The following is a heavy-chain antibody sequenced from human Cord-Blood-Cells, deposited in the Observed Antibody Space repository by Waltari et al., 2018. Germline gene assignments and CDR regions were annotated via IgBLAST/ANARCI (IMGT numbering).Heavy chain of an antibody. CDR2: IRSKAYGGTT. CDR1: GFTFGDCA. V-gene: IGHV3-49*05. D-gene: IGHD6-19*01. J-gene: IGHJ4*02. CDR3: TSNPVAGDY. Sequence: EVQLVESGGGLVKPGRSLRLSCTASGFTFGDCAMSWFRQAPGKGLEWVGFIRSKAYGGTTEYAASVKGRFTISRDDSKSIAYLQMNSLKTEDTAVYYCTSNPVAGDYWGQGTLVTVSS.